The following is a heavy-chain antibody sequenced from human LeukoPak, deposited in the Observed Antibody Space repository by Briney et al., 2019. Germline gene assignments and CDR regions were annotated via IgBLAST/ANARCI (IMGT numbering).Heavy chain of an antibody. Sequence: PGGSLRLSCAASGFTFSSYWMHWVRQAPGKGLEWVSSISSSSSYIYYADSVKGRFTISRDNAKNSLYLQMNSLRAEDTAVYYCARGGPTVVTSPFDYWGQGTLVTVSS. V-gene: IGHV3-21*01. J-gene: IGHJ4*02. CDR3: ARGGPTVVTSPFDY. CDR1: GFTFSSYW. CDR2: ISSSSSYI. D-gene: IGHD4-23*01.